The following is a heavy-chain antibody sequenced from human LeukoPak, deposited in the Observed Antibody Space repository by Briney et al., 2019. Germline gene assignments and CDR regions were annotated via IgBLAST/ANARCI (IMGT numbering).Heavy chain of an antibody. D-gene: IGHD3-16*02. CDR1: GYTFTSYD. J-gene: IGHJ5*02. CDR3: ARMYYDYVWGSYPTDP. V-gene: IGHV1-8*01. Sequence: ASVTVSCTASGYTFTSYDINWVRQAPGQGLEWMGWMNPNSGNTGYAQRFQGRITMTRNTSISTAYMELSSLRSEDTAVYYCARMYYDYVWGSYPTDPWGQGTLVTVSS. CDR2: MNPNSGNT.